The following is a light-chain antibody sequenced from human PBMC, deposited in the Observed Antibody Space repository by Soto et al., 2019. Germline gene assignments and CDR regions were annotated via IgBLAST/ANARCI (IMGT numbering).Light chain of an antibody. V-gene: IGLV2-14*01. CDR3: NSYTSSSTLYV. J-gene: IGLJ1*01. CDR1: SSDVGTYNY. Sequence: QSVLTQPASVSGSPGQSITISCTGTSSDVGTYNYVSWYQQHPGKAPKLMIYEVSNRPSGVSNRFSGSKSGNTASLTISGLQAEDEADYYCNSYTSSSTLYVFGTGTKVTVL. CDR2: EVS.